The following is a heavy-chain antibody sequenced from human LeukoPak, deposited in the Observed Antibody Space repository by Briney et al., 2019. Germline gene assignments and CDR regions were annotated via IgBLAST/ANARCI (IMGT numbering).Heavy chain of an antibody. J-gene: IGHJ4*02. Sequence: PSETLSLTCTVSGGSISSSSYYWGWIRQPPGKGLEWIGSIYYSGSTYYNPSLKSRVTISVDASKNQFSLKLSSVTAADTAVYYCASPPDDYWGQGTLVTVSS. CDR3: ASPPDDY. V-gene: IGHV4-39*07. CDR1: GGSISSSSYY. CDR2: IYYSGST. D-gene: IGHD1-14*01.